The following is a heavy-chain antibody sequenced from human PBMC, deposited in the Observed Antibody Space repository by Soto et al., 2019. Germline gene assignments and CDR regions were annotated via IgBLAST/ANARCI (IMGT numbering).Heavy chain of an antibody. CDR1: GFIFDDFA. Sequence: EGQLVESGGGFVQPGRSLRLSCAGSGFIFDDFALHWVRQAPGKGLEWVSGISWNSDSIGYPDAVKGRFTISRDNAKNSPYLQMSSLRVECTALYYCTKVGGLYNFWSGPLHFDLWGQGTLVTVSS. D-gene: IGHD3-3*01. J-gene: IGHJ4*02. CDR3: TKVGGLYNFWSGPLHFDL. CDR2: ISWNSDSI. V-gene: IGHV3-9*01.